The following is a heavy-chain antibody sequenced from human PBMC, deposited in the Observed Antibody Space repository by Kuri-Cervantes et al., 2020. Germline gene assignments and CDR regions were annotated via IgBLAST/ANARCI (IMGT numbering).Heavy chain of an antibody. Sequence: ASVNVSCKASGYTFTSYYMHWVRQAPGQGLEWMGIINPSGGSTSYAQKFQGRVTMTRDTSTSTVYMELSSLRSEDTAVYYCARALAEGGITGNYYYYGMDVWGQGTTVTVSS. D-gene: IGHD1-20*01. CDR1: GYTFTSYY. V-gene: IGHV1-46*01. CDR2: INPSGGST. CDR3: ARALAEGGITGNYYYYGMDV. J-gene: IGHJ6*02.